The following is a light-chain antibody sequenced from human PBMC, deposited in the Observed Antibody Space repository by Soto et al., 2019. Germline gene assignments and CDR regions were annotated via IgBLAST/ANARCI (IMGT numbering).Light chain of an antibody. V-gene: IGLV2-8*01. Sequence: QSALTQPPSASGSPGQSVTISCTGSSSDVGHSNFVSWYQQHPGKGPKLIIYEVSKRPSGVPERFSGSKSGNTASLSVSGLQDEDEADYFCNAQADNGKHVFGTGTKLTVL. CDR3: NAQADNGKHV. J-gene: IGLJ1*01. CDR1: SSDVGHSNF. CDR2: EVS.